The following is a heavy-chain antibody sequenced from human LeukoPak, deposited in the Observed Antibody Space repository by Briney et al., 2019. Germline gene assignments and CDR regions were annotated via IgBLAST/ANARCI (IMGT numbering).Heavy chain of an antibody. CDR2: INPNSGGT. V-gene: IGHV1-2*02. D-gene: IGHD6-13*01. CDR3: ASPPVAAAGLGS. CDR1: GGTFISYA. Sequence: ASVTVSFKASGGTFISYAISWVRQAPGQGLEWMGGINPNSGGTNYAQKFQGRVTMTRDTSISTAYMELSRLRSDDTAVYYCASPPVAAAGLGSWGQGTLVTVSS. J-gene: IGHJ4*02.